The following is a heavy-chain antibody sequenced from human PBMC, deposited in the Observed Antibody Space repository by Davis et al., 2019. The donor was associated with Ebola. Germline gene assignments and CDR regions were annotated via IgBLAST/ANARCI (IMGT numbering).Heavy chain of an antibody. CDR1: GFTFSSYS. CDR2: ISSSSSYK. D-gene: IGHD3-10*01. V-gene: IGHV3-21*01. Sequence: GESLKISCAASGFTFSSYSMNWVRQAPGKGLEWVSSISSSSSYKYYADSVKGRFTISRDNAKNSLYLQMNSLRAEDTAVYYCARESYYYGSGSSGYYGMDVWGQGTTVTVSS. CDR3: ARESYYYGSGSSGYYGMDV. J-gene: IGHJ6*02.